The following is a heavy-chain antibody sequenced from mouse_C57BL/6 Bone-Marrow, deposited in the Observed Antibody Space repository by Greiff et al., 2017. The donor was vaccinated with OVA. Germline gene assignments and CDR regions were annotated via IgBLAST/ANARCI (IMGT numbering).Heavy chain of an antibody. D-gene: IGHD2-12*01. J-gene: IGHJ2*01. CDR2: IDPSDSET. Sequence: VQLQQPGAELVRPGSSVKLSCKASGYTFTSYWMHWVKQRPIQGLEWIGNIDPSDSETHYNQKFKDKATLTVDKSYSTAYMQISSLTSEASAVYYCARDYSDWGYYYDYWGQGTTLTVSS. CDR3: ARDYSDWGYYYDY. V-gene: IGHV1-52*01. CDR1: GYTFTSYW.